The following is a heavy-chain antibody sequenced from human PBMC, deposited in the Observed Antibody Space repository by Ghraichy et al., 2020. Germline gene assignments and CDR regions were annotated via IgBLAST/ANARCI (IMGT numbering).Heavy chain of an antibody. CDR3: GGEGVNGGN. Sequence: SETLSLTCTVSGDSITNNYYYWGWIRQPPGQVLEWIGSIYSTGSAYFNPSLKSRVTTSVDTSKNQFSLKLSSVTAAETAFYYCGGEGVNGGNWG. J-gene: IGHJ6*01. CDR2: IYSTGSA. D-gene: IGHD4-23*01. CDR1: GDSITNNYYY. V-gene: IGHV4-39*02.